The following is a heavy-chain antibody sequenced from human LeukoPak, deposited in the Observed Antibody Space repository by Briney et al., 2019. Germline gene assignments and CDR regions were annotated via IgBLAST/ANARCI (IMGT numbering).Heavy chain of an antibody. CDR1: GFTLSNNW. D-gene: IGHD3-9*01. V-gene: IGHV3-7*01. Sequence: GGSLRLSCADPGFTLSNNWVSWVRQALGKGLEWVANLKRDGSDKYYVDSVWGPFSTSRDNAKNTLYLHMNSMRAEDTRLYYCARDGGDYDILSGYSEAFDIWGQGTMVTVSS. CDR3: ARDGGDYDILSGYSEAFDI. J-gene: IGHJ3*02. CDR2: LKRDGSDK.